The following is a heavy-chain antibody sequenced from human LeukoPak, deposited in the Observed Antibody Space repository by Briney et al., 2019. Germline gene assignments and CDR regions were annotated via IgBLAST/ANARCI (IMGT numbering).Heavy chain of an antibody. CDR1: GFTFSSYW. V-gene: IGHV3-7*01. J-gene: IGHJ5*02. Sequence: GGSLRLSCAASGFTFSSYWMSWVRQAPGKGLEWVANIKQDGSEKYYVDSVKGRFTISRDNAKNSLYLQMNSLRAEDTAVYYCARPPIAAEQYDWFDPWGQGTLVTVSS. CDR2: IKQDGSEK. D-gene: IGHD6-13*01. CDR3: ARPPIAAEQYDWFDP.